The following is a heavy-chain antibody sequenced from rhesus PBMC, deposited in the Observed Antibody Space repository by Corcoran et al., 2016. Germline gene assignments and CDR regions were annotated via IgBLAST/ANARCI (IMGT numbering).Heavy chain of an antibody. Sequence: EVQLVESGGGLVQPGGSLRLSCAASGFTFSAYGMSWVRQAPGKGLEWVSYISSGGGSTYYAESVSGRFTISRDNSKNTLSLQMNSRRLEDTAVYYCARDFGLVTLDYWGQGVLVTVSS. CDR1: GFTFSAYG. D-gene: IGHD3-3*01. J-gene: IGHJ4*01. CDR3: ARDFGLVTLDY. V-gene: IGHV3S5*01. CDR2: ISSGGGST.